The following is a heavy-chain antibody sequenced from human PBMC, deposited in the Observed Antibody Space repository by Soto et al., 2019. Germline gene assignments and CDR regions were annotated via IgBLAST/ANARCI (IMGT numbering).Heavy chain of an antibody. D-gene: IGHD1-1*01. CDR2: IIPILGIA. CDR3: ARDIPQLERPHDYYYNYMDV. V-gene: IGHV1-69*08. CDR1: GGTFSSYT. Sequence: QVQLVQSGAEVKKPGSSVKVSCRASGGTFSSYTISWVRQAPGQGLEWMGRIIPILGIANYAQKFQGRVTITANKSTSTAYMELSSLRSEDTAVYYCARDIPQLERPHDYYYNYMDVWGKGTTVTVSS. J-gene: IGHJ6*03.